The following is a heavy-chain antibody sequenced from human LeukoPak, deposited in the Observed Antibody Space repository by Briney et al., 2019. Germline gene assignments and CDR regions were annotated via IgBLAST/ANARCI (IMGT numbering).Heavy chain of an antibody. CDR1: GYTFTGYY. V-gene: IGHV1-2*02. Sequence: ASVKVSCKASGYTFTGYYMHWVRQAPGQGLEWMGWINPNSGGTNYAQKFQGRVTMTRDTSISTAYMELSRLRSDDTAVYYCARDSMVRGVKVNWFDPWGQGTLVTVSS. D-gene: IGHD3-10*01. J-gene: IGHJ5*02. CDR2: INPNSGGT. CDR3: ARDSMVRGVKVNWFDP.